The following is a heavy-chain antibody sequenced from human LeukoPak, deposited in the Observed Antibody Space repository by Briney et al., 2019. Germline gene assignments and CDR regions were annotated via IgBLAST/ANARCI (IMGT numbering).Heavy chain of an antibody. D-gene: IGHD2-2*02. CDR3: ARLAIPASIESWFDH. J-gene: IGHJ5*02. CDR1: GGSITSTNYY. Sequence: SETLSLTCTVSGGSITSTNYYWGWIRQPPGKGLEWIGSFYYSGGTYYNPSLKSRVTISVDTSKNHFSLKLSSVTAADTAVYYCARLAIPASIESWFDHWAQGTLVTVSS. V-gene: IGHV4-39*02. CDR2: FYYSGGT.